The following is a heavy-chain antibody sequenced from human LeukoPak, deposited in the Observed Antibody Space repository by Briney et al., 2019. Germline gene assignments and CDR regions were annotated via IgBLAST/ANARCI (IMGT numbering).Heavy chain of an antibody. Sequence: SETLSLTCTVSGSISSYYWSWIRQPPGKGLEWIGYIYYSGSTNYNPSLKSRVTISVDTSKNQFSLKLSSVTAADTAVYYCARLGYFDSKFDYWGQGTLVTVSS. J-gene: IGHJ4*02. CDR2: IYYSGST. CDR3: ARLGYFDSKFDY. D-gene: IGHD3-9*01. CDR1: GSISSYY. V-gene: IGHV4-59*08.